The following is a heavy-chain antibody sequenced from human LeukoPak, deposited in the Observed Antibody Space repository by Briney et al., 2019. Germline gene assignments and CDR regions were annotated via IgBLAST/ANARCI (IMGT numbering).Heavy chain of an antibody. D-gene: IGHD1-26*01. CDR1: GFTFSSYT. J-gene: IGHJ6*03. Sequence: GGSLRLSCAASGFTFSSYTMTWVRQAPGKGLEWVSSITRSSHYIYYADSVKGRFTISRDNSKNTLYLQINSLRADDTAVYYCAKGGTTRGYYFFYYMDVWGKGTTVTVSS. CDR2: ITRSSHYI. CDR3: AKGGTTRGYYFFYYMDV. V-gene: IGHV3-21*04.